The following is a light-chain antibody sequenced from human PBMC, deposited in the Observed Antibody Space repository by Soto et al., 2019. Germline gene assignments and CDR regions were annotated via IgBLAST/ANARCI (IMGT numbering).Light chain of an antibody. CDR2: DAS. J-gene: IGKJ4*01. V-gene: IGKV3-11*01. Sequence: EVVLTQSPATLSLSPGERATLSCRASQSVASYLAWYQQRPGQAPRLLVYDASNRAPGIPARFSGSGSGTDFTLTINSLEPEDFAIYYCQHRANWPLTFGGGTRVALK. CDR3: QHRANWPLT. CDR1: QSVASY.